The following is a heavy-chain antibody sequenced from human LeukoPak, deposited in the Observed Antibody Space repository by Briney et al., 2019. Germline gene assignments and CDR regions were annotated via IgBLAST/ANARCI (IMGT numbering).Heavy chain of an antibody. CDR1: GGSISSGGYY. Sequence: SQTLSLTCTVSGGSISSGGYYWSWIRQHPGKGLEWIGYIYYSGTTYYNPSLKSRVTISVDTSKNQFSLKLSSVTAADTAVYYCARDYGYSSSWSRYNWFDPWGQGTLVTVSS. J-gene: IGHJ5*02. CDR3: ARDYGYSSSWSRYNWFDP. V-gene: IGHV4-31*03. CDR2: IYYSGTT. D-gene: IGHD6-13*01.